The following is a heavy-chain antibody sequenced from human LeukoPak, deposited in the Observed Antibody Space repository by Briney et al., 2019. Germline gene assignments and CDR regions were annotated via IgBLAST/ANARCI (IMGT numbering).Heavy chain of an antibody. V-gene: IGHV5-51*01. D-gene: IGHD3-16*01. CDR3: ARPVNYGTIDY. CDR2: IYPGDSDT. CDR1: GYSFTSYW. J-gene: IGHJ4*02. Sequence: WESLKISCKGSGYSFTSYWIGWVRQMPGKGLEWMGIIYPGDSDTRYSPSFQGQVTISADKSISTAYLQWSSLKALNTAMYYCARPVNYGTIDYWGQGTLVTVSS.